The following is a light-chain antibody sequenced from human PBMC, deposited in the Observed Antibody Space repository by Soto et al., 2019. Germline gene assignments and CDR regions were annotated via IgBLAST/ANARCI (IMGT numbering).Light chain of an antibody. Sequence: DIQMSQSTSSLSASIGDRVTISCRASQDISSSLNWYQHKSGKAPKLLIYAASGLHSGVPSRFSGSGSGTDFTLTISSLQPEDFATYYCQQSYVTPWTLGQGTKV. J-gene: IGKJ1*01. V-gene: IGKV1-39*01. CDR1: QDISSS. CDR2: AAS. CDR3: QQSYVTPWT.